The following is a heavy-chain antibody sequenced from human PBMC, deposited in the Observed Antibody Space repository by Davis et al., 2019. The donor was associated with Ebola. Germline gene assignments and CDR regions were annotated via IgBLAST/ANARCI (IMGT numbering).Heavy chain of an antibody. V-gene: IGHV3-64*01. CDR2: ITSNGRST. CDR1: GFTFSSYA. J-gene: IGHJ4*02. CDR3: ASYDFWSGYQFDY. Sequence: GESLKSSCAASGFTFSSYAMHWVRQAPGRGLEYVSAITSNGRSTYYANSVKGRFTVSRDNSKNTLYLQMNSLRAEDTAVYYCASYDFWSGYQFDYWGQGTLVTVSS. D-gene: IGHD3-3*01.